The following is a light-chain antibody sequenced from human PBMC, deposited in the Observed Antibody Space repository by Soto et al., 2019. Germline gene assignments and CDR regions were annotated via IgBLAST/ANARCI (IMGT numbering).Light chain of an antibody. Sequence: NFMLTQPHSVSESPGKTVTISCTRSSGSIGSNYVQWYQQRPGSAPTTVIYEDKQRPSGVPDRFSGSTDGSSNSASLTISGLQTEDEADYYCQSYDSSSVVFGGGTQLNVL. J-gene: IGLJ2*01. CDR3: QSYDSSSVV. V-gene: IGLV6-57*04. CDR2: EDK. CDR1: SGSIGSNY.